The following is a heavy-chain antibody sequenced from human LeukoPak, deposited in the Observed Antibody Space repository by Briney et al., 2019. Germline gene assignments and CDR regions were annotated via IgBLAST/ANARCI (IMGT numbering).Heavy chain of an antibody. D-gene: IGHD6-13*01. CDR2: IRSKAYGGTT. V-gene: IGHV3-49*04. CDR3: TREKYSSSWSENVGAFDI. Sequence: GGSLRLSCTASGFTFGDYAMSWVRQAPGKGLEWVGFIRSKAYGGTTEYAASVKGRFTISRDDSKSIAYLQMNCLKTEDTAVYYCTREKYSSSWSENVGAFDIWGQGTMVTVSS. J-gene: IGHJ3*02. CDR1: GFTFGDYA.